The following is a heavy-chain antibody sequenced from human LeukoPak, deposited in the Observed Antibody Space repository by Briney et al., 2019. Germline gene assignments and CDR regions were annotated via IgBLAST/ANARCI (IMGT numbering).Heavy chain of an antibody. CDR1: GGTFSSYA. Sequence: GASVKVSCKASGGTFSSYAISWVRQAPGQGLEWMGGIIPIFGTANYAQKFQGRVTITADKSTSTAYMELSSLRSEDTAVYYCARGSVGSGSYSYYYYYMDVWGKGTTVTVSS. CDR3: ARGSVGSGSYSYYYYYMDV. J-gene: IGHJ6*03. D-gene: IGHD3-10*01. V-gene: IGHV1-69*06. CDR2: IIPIFGTA.